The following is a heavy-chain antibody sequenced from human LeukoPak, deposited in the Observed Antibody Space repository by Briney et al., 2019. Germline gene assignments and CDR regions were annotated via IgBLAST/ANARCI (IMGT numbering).Heavy chain of an antibody. V-gene: IGHV3-53*01. J-gene: IGHJ4*02. CDR1: GFTVSSNY. D-gene: IGHD6-19*01. Sequence: PGGSLRLSCAASGFTVSSNYMSWVRQAPGKGLEWVSVIYSGGSTYSADSVKGRFTISRDNSKNTLYLQMNSLRAEDTAVYYCAVNREYSGWYYHFDYWGQGPLVTVSS. CDR3: AVNREYSGWYYHFDY. CDR2: IYSGGST.